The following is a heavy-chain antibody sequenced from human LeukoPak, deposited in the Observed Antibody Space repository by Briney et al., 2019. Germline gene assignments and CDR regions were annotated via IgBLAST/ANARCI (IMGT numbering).Heavy chain of an antibody. J-gene: IGHJ4*02. V-gene: IGHV1-8*01. Sequence: ASVKVSCKTSGYTFTNYDINWVRQATGQGLEWMGWMNPNSGNTGYAQKFQGRVTMTRNISTSTAYMELSSLRSEDTAVYYCARGSRSVDYWGQGTQVTVSS. CDR3: ARGSRSVDY. D-gene: IGHD3-10*01. CDR2: MNPNSGNT. CDR1: GYTFTNYD.